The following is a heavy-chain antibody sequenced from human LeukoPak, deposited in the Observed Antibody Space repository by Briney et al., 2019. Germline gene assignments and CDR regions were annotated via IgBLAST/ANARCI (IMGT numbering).Heavy chain of an antibody. J-gene: IGHJ4*02. CDR1: GFTFSSYA. Sequence: GGSLRLSCAASGFTFSSYAMSWVRQAPGKGLEWVSAISGSGGSTYYADSVKGRFTISRDNSKNTLYLQMNSLRAEDAAVYYCAKHSSSWYGVEFDYWGQGTLVTVSS. V-gene: IGHV3-23*01. CDR2: ISGSGGST. D-gene: IGHD6-13*01. CDR3: AKHSSSWYGVEFDY.